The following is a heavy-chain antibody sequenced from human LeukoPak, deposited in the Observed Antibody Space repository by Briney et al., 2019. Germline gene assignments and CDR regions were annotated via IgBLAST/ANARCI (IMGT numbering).Heavy chain of an antibody. CDR2: IINNGAKT. Sequence: PGGSLRLSCTASGFTFNLFAMNWVRQAPGKGLEWVSTIINNGAKTYYADSVKGRFTISRDNSRNTLFLQMNSLGAEDTAMYYCAGMTGANWGRGTLVTVSS. D-gene: IGHD3-9*01. J-gene: IGHJ4*02. V-gene: IGHV3-23*01. CDR3: AGMTGAN. CDR1: GFTFNLFA.